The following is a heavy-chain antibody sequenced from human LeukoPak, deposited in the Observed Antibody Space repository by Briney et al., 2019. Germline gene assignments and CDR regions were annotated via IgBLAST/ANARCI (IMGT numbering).Heavy chain of an antibody. Sequence: PGGSLRLSCAASGFTFSNYAMSCVRQAPGKGLEWVSAISGSGDTTYYADSVKGRFTISRDNSKNTLYLQMNSLRADDTAVYYCAKAKTQAMVLPGNYWGQGTLVTVSS. CDR1: GFTFSNYA. J-gene: IGHJ4*02. CDR3: AKAKTQAMVLPGNY. V-gene: IGHV3-23*01. D-gene: IGHD5-18*01. CDR2: ISGSGDTT.